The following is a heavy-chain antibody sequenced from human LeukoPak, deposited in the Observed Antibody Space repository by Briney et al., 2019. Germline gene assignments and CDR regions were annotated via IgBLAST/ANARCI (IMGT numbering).Heavy chain of an antibody. V-gene: IGHV3-48*03. Sequence: GGSLRLSCAASGFTFSSYAMSWVRQAPGKGLEWVSYISRSGGSIYYTDSVKGRFTISRDNAKNSLHLQMNSLRAEDTAVYYCARQVLQYSSSPYGMDVWGHGTTVTVSS. D-gene: IGHD6-6*01. CDR3: ARQVLQYSSSPYGMDV. CDR1: GFTFSSYA. J-gene: IGHJ6*02. CDR2: ISRSGGSI.